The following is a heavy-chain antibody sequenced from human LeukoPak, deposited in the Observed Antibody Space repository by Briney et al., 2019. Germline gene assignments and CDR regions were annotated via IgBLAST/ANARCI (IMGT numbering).Heavy chain of an antibody. J-gene: IGHJ3*01. CDR3: ARWVVSGLRGAFDV. CDR2: IYYSGST. Sequence: SETLSLTCTVSGCSISSYYWSWTRQPPGKGLEWSGYIYYSGSTNYKPSLKSRVTISVDTSKNQFSLKLSSVTAADTAVYYCARWVVSGLRGAFDVWGQGTMVPVS. D-gene: IGHD2-21*01. V-gene: IGHV4-59*01. CDR1: GCSISSYY.